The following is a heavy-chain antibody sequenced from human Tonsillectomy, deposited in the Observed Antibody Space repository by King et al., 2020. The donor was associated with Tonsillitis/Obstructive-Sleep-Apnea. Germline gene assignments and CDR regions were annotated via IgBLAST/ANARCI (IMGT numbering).Heavy chain of an antibody. J-gene: IGHJ6*03. V-gene: IGHV5-10-1*01. CDR3: ARSMVRGVTYYYYYMDV. D-gene: IGHD3-10*01. Sequence: QLVQSGAEVKKPGESLRISCKGSGYSFTSYWISWVRQMPGKGLEWMGRIDPSDSYTNYSPFFQGHVTISADKSISTAYLQWRSLKASDTAMYYCARSMVRGVTYYYYYMDVWGKGTTVTVSS. CDR1: GYSFTSYW. CDR2: IDPSDSYT.